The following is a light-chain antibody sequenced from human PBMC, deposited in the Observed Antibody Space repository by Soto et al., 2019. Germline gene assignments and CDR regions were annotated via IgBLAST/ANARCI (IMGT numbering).Light chain of an antibody. CDR2: DTS. CDR1: QSVSNY. V-gene: IGKV3-11*01. J-gene: IGKJ1*01. CDR3: QQRSKFLWT. Sequence: EIVLTQSPATLSLSPGERATLSCRASQSVSNYLAWYQQKPGQAPRLLMYDTSNRAPGIPARFSGSGSGTDFTLTINSLEPEDFAVYFCQQRSKFLWTFGQGTEVEI.